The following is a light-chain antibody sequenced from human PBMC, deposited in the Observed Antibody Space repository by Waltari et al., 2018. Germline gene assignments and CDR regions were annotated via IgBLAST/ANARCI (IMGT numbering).Light chain of an antibody. CDR3: CSYAGSPYD. J-gene: IGLJ1*01. V-gene: IGLV2-11*01. CDR2: AVT. Sequence: QSALTQPRSVSGSPGQPVTISCTGTSSDVGAYDYVSWYQQHPGKAPKRIIYAVTKRPSGVPDRFSGSKSGNTASLTISGLQAEDEADYYCCSYAGSPYDFGTGTKVTVL. CDR1: SSDVGAYDY.